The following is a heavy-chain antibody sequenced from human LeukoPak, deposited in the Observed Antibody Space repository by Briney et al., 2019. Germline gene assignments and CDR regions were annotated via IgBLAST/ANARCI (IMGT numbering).Heavy chain of an antibody. D-gene: IGHD4-11*01. CDR3: ARVEVTTGDYFDY. V-gene: IGHV3-7*01. Sequence: GGSLRLSCAASGFTFSSYAMSWVRQAPGKGLEWVAYIKQDGSEKYYVDSVKGRFTISRDNAKNSLYLQMNSLRAEDTAVYYCARVEVTTGDYFDYWGQGTLVTVSS. J-gene: IGHJ4*02. CDR1: GFTFSSYA. CDR2: IKQDGSEK.